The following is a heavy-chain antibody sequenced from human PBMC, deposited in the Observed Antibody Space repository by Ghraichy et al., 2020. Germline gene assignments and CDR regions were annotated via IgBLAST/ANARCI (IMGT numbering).Heavy chain of an antibody. V-gene: IGHV3-21*01. CDR1: GFSVSNYS. CDR2: ISRSGSYI. CDR3: VREPFGRGSSGMDV. D-gene: IGHD3-16*01. J-gene: IGHJ6*02. Sequence: LSLTCAASGFSVSNYSMNWVRQAPGKGLEWVSAISRSGSYIYYADSVKGRFIISRDNAKNSVYLQMNSLRVEDTAVYYCVREPFGRGSSGMDVWGQGTTVTVSS.